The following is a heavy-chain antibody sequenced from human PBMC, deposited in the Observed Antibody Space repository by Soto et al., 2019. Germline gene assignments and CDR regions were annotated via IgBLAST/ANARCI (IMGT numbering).Heavy chain of an antibody. Sequence: GGSLRLSCAASGFTFSDSAMHWVRQASGKGLEWVGRIRNKGNNYATAYTASVRGRFTISRDDSKNTVYLQMNSLKIDDTAVYYCTSRRDWTAVDPLDYWGLGTLVTVSS. V-gene: IGHV3-73*01. CDR3: TSRRDWTAVDPLDY. CDR1: GFTFSDSA. D-gene: IGHD5-18*01. CDR2: IRNKGNNYAT. J-gene: IGHJ4*02.